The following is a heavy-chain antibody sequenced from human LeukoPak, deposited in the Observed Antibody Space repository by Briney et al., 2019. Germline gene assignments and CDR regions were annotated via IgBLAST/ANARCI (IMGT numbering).Heavy chain of an antibody. CDR1: GGSFSGYY. CDR2: INHSGST. J-gene: IGHJ4*02. Sequence: SETLSLTCAVYGGSFSGYYWSWIRQPPGKGLGWIGEINHSGSTNYNPSLKSRVTISVDTSKNQFSLKLSSVTAADTAVYYCARGVVIAPQTFDYWGQGTLVTVSS. V-gene: IGHV4-34*01. D-gene: IGHD2-21*01. CDR3: ARGVVIAPQTFDY.